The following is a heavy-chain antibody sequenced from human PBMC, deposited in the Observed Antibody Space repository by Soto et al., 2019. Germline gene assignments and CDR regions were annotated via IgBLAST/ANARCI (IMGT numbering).Heavy chain of an antibody. Sequence: QVQLVQSGAEVRKPGASVRLWCKASGYTLTRFYLHWVRQAPGQGLEWMGIINTRGGTTAYAQKFRGRLPVTRDTSTSTVYMELSNLRSEDTAIYYCARGPDDSHVPRWDYWGQGTRVTVSS. D-gene: IGHD4-4*01. CDR2: INTRGGTT. CDR3: ARGPDDSHVPRWDY. CDR1: GYTLTRFY. J-gene: IGHJ4*02. V-gene: IGHV1-46*01.